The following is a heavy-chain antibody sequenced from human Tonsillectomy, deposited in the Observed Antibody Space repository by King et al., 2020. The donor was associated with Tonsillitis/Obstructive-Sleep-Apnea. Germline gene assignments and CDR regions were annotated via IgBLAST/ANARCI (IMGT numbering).Heavy chain of an antibody. J-gene: IGHJ3*02. CDR1: GFTFDDYA. V-gene: IGHV3-9*01. CDR2: ISWNSGSI. D-gene: IGHD6-13*01. CDR3: AKDLIIAESGTPGDAFDI. Sequence: EVQLVESGGGLVQPGRSLRLSCAASGFTFDDYAMYWVRQAPGKGLEWVSGISWNSGSIVYADSVKGRFTISRDNAKNSLYLQMNSLRAEDTALYYCAKDLIIAESGTPGDAFDIWGQGTMVTVSS.